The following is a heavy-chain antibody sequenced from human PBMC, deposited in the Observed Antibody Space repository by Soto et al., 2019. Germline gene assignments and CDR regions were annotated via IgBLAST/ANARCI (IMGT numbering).Heavy chain of an antibody. Sequence: GGSLRLSCAASGFTFSSYSMNWVRQAPGKGLEWVSSISSSSSYIYYADSVKGRFTISRDNAKNSLYLQMNSLRAEDTAVYYCARDSPFGGIRSGAFDIWGQGTMVTVSS. V-gene: IGHV3-21*01. D-gene: IGHD3-16*01. CDR2: ISSSSSYI. J-gene: IGHJ3*02. CDR3: ARDSPFGGIRSGAFDI. CDR1: GFTFSSYS.